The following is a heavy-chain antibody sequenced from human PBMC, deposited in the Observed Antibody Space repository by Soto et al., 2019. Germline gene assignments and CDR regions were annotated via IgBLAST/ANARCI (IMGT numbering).Heavy chain of an antibody. CDR2: FYPGDSDT. Sequence: PGASLKISCKGSGYRFTSYWIGWVRQMPGKGLEWMGIFYPGDSDTRYSPSFQGQVTISADKSISTGYLQWSSLKASDTAIYYCALSSVAAAGFDYWGPGTLVTVSS. D-gene: IGHD6-13*01. CDR1: GYRFTSYW. J-gene: IGHJ4*02. CDR3: ALSSVAAAGFDY. V-gene: IGHV5-51*01.